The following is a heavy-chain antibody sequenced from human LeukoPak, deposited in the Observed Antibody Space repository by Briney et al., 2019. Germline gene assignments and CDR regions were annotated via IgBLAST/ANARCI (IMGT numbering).Heavy chain of an antibody. J-gene: IGHJ4*02. V-gene: IGHV3-23*01. CDR1: GFDFSTYA. D-gene: IGHD1-26*01. CDR3: AKDGQNFNAMWDYFDS. Sequence: GGSLRLPCTASGFDFSTYAMSWVRQAPGKGLEWVSGIGGGDTHYADSVKGRFTISRDNSKNTVELQMSSPRAEDTAVYYCAKDGQNFNAMWDYFDSWGRGTLVTVSS. CDR2: IGGGDT.